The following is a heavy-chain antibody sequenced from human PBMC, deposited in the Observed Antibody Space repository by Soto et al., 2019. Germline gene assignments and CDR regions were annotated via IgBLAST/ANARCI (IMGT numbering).Heavy chain of an antibody. Sequence: QVQLQESGPGLVRPSQTLSLTCTVSGDSIRRRCYYWSWIRPRPGEGLEWIGFVYYSGITDYNRPLRSRLFISAATSKNESYLSLSSVTSAYTAGYYCARSGALGGDWCDPWGQGTLVTVSS. V-gene: IGHV4-31*03. CDR1: GDSIRRRCYY. CDR2: VYYSGIT. J-gene: IGHJ5*02. D-gene: IGHD2-8*02. CDR3: ARSGALGGDWCDP.